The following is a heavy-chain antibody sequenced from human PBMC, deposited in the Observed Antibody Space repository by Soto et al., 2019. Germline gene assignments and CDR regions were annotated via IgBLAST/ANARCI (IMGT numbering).Heavy chain of an antibody. J-gene: IGHJ3*02. Sequence: QAQLVQSGAEVKKPGASANISCKASGYTFTRYNIHWVRQAPGQGLEWMGIIDTRGGSTDYTQRFQGRVTMTRDTSTGTVYMHLSSLGSDDTAINYCARDLPRDLVRGSFDIWGQGTMVTVSS. CDR3: ARDLPRDLVRGSFDI. D-gene: IGHD3-10*01. CDR2: IDTRGGST. CDR1: GYTFTRYN. V-gene: IGHV1-46*01.